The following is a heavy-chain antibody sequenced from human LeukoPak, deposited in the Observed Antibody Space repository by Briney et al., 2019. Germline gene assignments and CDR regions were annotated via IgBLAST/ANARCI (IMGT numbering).Heavy chain of an antibody. CDR3: ARDYSSSWYMDY. D-gene: IGHD6-13*01. Sequence: GGSLRPSCAAPGSTFITYSMNGSRKAQGKGLRWVSSISSSSSYIYYADSVKGRFTISRDNAKNSLYLQMNSLRAEDTAVYYCARDYSSSWYMDYWGQGTLVTVSS. J-gene: IGHJ4*02. CDR1: GSTFITYS. V-gene: IGHV3-21*01. CDR2: ISSSSSYI.